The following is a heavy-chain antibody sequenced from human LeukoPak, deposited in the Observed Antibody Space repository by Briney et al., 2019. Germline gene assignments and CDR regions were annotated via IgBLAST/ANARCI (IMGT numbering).Heavy chain of an antibody. J-gene: IGHJ4*02. V-gene: IGHV3-23*01. D-gene: IGHD6-13*01. CDR2: ICDSGDET. CDR3: AKCWRVVSGNWYLSFDS. Sequence: GGSLRLSRAASGFTLSRYAMIWVRQNPGKGLEWVSRICDSGDETYYAHPVRGPFTISSENSKRTVYLQIKRLGGGDTALNFLAKCWRVVSGNWYLSFDSWGQGTLVTVSS. CDR1: GFTLSRYA.